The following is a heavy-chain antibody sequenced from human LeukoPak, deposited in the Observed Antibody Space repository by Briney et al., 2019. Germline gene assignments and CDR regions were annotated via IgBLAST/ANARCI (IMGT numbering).Heavy chain of an antibody. V-gene: IGHV3-15*01. J-gene: IGHJ4*02. CDR2: IKSKTDGGTT. CDR1: GFTFSNAW. CDR3: TTVFAPTGIVGATYFDY. D-gene: IGHD1-26*01. Sequence: GGSLRLSCAASGFTFSNAWMSWVRQAPGKGLEWVGRIKSKTDGGTTDYDAPVKGRFTISRDDSKNTLYLQMNSLKTEDTAVYYCTTVFAPTGIVGATYFDYWGQGTLVTVSS.